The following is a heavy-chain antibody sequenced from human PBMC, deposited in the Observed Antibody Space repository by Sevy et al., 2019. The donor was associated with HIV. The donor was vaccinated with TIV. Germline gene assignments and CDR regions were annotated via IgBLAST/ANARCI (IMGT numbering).Heavy chain of an antibody. J-gene: IGHJ4*02. D-gene: IGHD3-22*01. V-gene: IGHV3-33*01. CDR2: IWYDGSNK. CDR3: ARDQGPCYYDSSLRDCFDY. CDR1: GFTFSSYG. Sequence: GGSLRLSCAASGFTFSSYGMHWVRQAPGKGLEWVAVIWYDGSNKYYADSVKGRFTISRDNSKNTLYLQMNSLRAEDTAVDYCARDQGPCYYDSSLRDCFDYWGQGTLVTVSS.